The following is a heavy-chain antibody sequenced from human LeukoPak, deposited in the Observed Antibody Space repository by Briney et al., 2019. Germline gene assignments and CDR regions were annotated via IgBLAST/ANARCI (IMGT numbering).Heavy chain of an antibody. Sequence: SGGSLRLSCAASGFTFSSYAMHWVRQAPGKGLEWVAVISYDGSNKYFADSVKGRFTISRDNSKNTLYLQMNSLRAEDTAVYYCAKDGEGGPIDYWGQGTLVTVSS. V-gene: IGHV3-30-3*01. CDR3: AKDGEGGPIDY. D-gene: IGHD3-10*01. J-gene: IGHJ4*02. CDR1: GFTFSSYA. CDR2: ISYDGSNK.